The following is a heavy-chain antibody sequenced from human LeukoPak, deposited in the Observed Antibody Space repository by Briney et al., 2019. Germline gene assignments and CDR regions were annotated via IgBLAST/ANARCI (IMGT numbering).Heavy chain of an antibody. CDR1: GGSFSGYY. D-gene: IGHD4-17*01. Sequence: SETLSLTCAVYGGSFSGYYWSWIRQPPGKGLEWIGEINHSGSTNYNPSLKSRVTLSVDTSKNQFSLKLSSVTAADTAVYYCASKYGDYPYWGQGTLVTVSS. J-gene: IGHJ4*02. CDR3: ASKYGDYPY. CDR2: INHSGST. V-gene: IGHV4-34*01.